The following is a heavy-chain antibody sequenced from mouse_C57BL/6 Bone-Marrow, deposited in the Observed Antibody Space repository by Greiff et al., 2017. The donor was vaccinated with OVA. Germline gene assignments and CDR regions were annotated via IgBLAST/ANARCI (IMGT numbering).Heavy chain of an antibody. D-gene: IGHD1-1*01. V-gene: IGHV1-81*01. J-gene: IGHJ3*01. CDR1: GYTFTSYG. CDR2: IYPRSGNT. Sequence: QVQLQQSGAELARPGASVKLSCKASGYTFTSYGISWVKQRTGQGLEWIGEIYPRSGNTYYNEKFKGKATLTADKSSSTAYMELRSLTSEDSAVYICANHFYGISSCAFWGPETLGTVSA. CDR3: ANHFYGISSCAF.